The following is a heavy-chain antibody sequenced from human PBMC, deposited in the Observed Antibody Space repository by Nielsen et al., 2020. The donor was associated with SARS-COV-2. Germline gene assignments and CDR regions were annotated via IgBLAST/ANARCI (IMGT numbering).Heavy chain of an antibody. J-gene: IGHJ3*02. Sequence: SGPTLVKPTQTLTLTCTFSGFSLSTSAVGVGWIRQPSGKALEWLAVIYWNDDKRYSPSLRSRLTITKDTPKNQVDLSMTNMDPVDTATYYCAHVSKLYCGGDCETFDIWGQGTMVTVSS. D-gene: IGHD2-21*01. CDR1: GFSLSTSAVG. CDR3: AHVSKLYCGGDCETFDI. V-gene: IGHV2-5*01. CDR2: IYWNDDK.